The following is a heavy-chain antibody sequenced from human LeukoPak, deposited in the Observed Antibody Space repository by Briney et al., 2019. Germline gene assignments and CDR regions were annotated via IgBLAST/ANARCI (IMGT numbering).Heavy chain of an antibody. CDR2: INPNSGGT. V-gene: IGHV1-2*02. CDR1: GYTFTSYD. J-gene: IGHJ6*02. D-gene: IGHD2-21*02. CDR3: ARGGSGHIVVVTAIRPNYYYYGMDV. Sequence: ASVKVSCKASGYTFTSYDINWVRQAPGQGLEWMGWINPNSGGTNYAQKFQGRVTMARDTSISTAYMELSRLRSDDTAVYYCARGGSGHIVVVTAIRPNYYYYGMDVWGQGTTVTVSS.